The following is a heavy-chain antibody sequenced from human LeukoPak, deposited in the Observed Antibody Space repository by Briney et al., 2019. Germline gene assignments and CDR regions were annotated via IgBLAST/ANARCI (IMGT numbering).Heavy chain of an antibody. J-gene: IGHJ6*03. CDR3: ARGVYSSSWYTYYYYYYMDV. Sequence: ASVKVSCKASGYTFTNFGINWVRQAPGQGLEWMGWMNPNSGNTGYAQKFQGRVTITRNTSISTAYMELSSLRSEDTAVYYCARGVYSSSWYTYYYYYYMDVWGKGTTVTVSS. D-gene: IGHD6-13*01. CDR1: GYTFTNFG. CDR2: MNPNSGNT. V-gene: IGHV1-8*03.